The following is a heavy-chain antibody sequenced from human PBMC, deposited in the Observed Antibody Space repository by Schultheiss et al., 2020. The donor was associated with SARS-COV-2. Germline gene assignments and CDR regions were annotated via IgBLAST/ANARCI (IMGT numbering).Heavy chain of an antibody. D-gene: IGHD6-13*01. CDR3: ALSILAAAGNDGPCD. Sequence: ASVKVSCKASGYTFTSYGISWVRQAPGQGLEWMGWINPNSGGTNYAQKFQGRVTMTRDTSISTAYMELSRLRSDDTAVYYCALSILAAAGNDGPCDWGQGTLVTVSS. CDR2: INPNSGGT. CDR1: GYTFTSYG. J-gene: IGHJ4*02. V-gene: IGHV1-2*02.